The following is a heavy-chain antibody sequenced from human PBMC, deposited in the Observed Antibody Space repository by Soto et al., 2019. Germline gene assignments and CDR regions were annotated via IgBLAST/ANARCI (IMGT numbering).Heavy chain of an antibody. J-gene: IGHJ3*02. CDR1: GFTFSSYG. Sequence: GGSLRLSCAASGFTFSSYGMRWVRQAPGKGLEWVAVISYDGSNKYYADSVKGRFTISRDNSKNTLYLQMNSLRAEDTAVYYCAKDLDYYGSGSYPDAFDIWGQGTMVTVSS. D-gene: IGHD3-10*01. V-gene: IGHV3-30*18. CDR3: AKDLDYYGSGSYPDAFDI. CDR2: ISYDGSNK.